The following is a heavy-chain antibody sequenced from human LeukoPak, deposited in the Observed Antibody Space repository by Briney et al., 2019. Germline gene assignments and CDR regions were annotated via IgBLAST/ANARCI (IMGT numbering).Heavy chain of an antibody. Sequence: SVKVSCKASGYTFTSYYMHWVRQAPGQGLEWMGGIIPIFGTANYAQKFQGRVTITADESTSTAYMELSSLRSEDTAVYYCARGTDNWNYVRWFDPWGQGTLVTVSS. CDR3: ARGTDNWNYVRWFDP. CDR2: IIPIFGTA. V-gene: IGHV1-69*13. D-gene: IGHD1-7*01. J-gene: IGHJ5*02. CDR1: GYTFTSYY.